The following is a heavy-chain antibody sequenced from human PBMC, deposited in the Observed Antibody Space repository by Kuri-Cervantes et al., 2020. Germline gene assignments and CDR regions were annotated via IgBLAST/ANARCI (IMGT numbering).Heavy chain of an antibody. Sequence: LSLTCAASGFTFSPYSMNWVRQAPGKGLELVAYISGGGTTYYHADSVKGRFSISRDNAKNLLYLQMNSLRVEDTAVYFCARNTVGRAYFDYWGQGSLVTVSS. D-gene: IGHD4-23*01. J-gene: IGHJ4*02. CDR2: ISGGGTTY. CDR1: GFTFSPYS. V-gene: IGHV3-48*01. CDR3: ARNTVGRAYFDY.